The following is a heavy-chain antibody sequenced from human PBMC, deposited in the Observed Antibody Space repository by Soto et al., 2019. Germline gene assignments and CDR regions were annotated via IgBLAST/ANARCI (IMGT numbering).Heavy chain of an antibody. J-gene: IGHJ5*02. CDR1: GFTVSSNY. Sequence: GGSLRLSCAASGFTVSSNYMSWVRQAPGKGLEWVSVIYSGGSTYYADSVKGRFTISRDNSKNTLYLQMNSLRAEDTAVYYCARDLDSSGNDKLGFDXWGQGTLVTVSX. V-gene: IGHV3-53*01. D-gene: IGHD3-22*01. CDR2: IYSGGST. CDR3: ARDLDSSGNDKLGFDX.